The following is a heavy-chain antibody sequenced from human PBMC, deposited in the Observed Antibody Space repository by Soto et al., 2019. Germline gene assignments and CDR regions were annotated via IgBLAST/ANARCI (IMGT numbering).Heavy chain of an antibody. Sequence: GGSLRLSCAASGFTFSSYAMSWVRQAPGKGLEWVSAISGSGGSTYYADSVKGRFTISRDNSKNTLYLQMNSLRAEDTAVYYCAKFDPPLACCGGDCYSYFDYWGQGTLVTVSS. CDR3: AKFDPPLACCGGDCYSYFDY. CDR1: GFTFSSYA. J-gene: IGHJ4*02. D-gene: IGHD2-21*02. V-gene: IGHV3-23*01. CDR2: ISGSGGST.